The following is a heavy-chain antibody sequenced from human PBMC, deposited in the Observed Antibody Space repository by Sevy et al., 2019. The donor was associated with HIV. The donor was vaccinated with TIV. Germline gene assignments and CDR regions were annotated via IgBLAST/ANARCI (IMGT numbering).Heavy chain of an antibody. CDR2: ISKSGSTT. Sequence: GGSLRLSCAASRFTFSHHNMNWVRQAPGKGLEWISYISKSGSTTYFADSVRGRFTISRDNAKNSLFLEMHSLTDEDTAVYYCAREENRELGTIPLDSWGLGIQVTVS. CDR1: RFTFSHHN. CDR3: AREENRELGTIPLDS. D-gene: IGHD7-27*01. V-gene: IGHV3-48*02. J-gene: IGHJ4*02.